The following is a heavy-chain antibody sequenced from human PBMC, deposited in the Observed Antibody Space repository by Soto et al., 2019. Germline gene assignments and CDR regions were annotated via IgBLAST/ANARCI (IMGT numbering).Heavy chain of an antibody. CDR1: GFSLSTSGVG. D-gene: IGHD3-10*01. CDR2: IYWNDDK. Sequence: QITWKESGPTLVKPTQTLTLTCTFSGFSLSTSGVGVGWIRQPPGKALEWRALIYWNDDKRDSPSLKSRVTITKDTSKNQVVLTMTNMAPVDTATYYCAHYHWFEEFSYFDYWGQGTLVTVSS. CDR3: AHYHWFEEFSYFDY. J-gene: IGHJ4*02. V-gene: IGHV2-5*01.